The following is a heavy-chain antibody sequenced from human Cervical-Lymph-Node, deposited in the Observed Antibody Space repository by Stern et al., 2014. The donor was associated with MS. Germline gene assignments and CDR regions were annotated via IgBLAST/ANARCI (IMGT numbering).Heavy chain of an antibody. V-gene: IGHV1-69*04. CDR3: ARGVVSNRAAANLHNLFDP. D-gene: IGHD2-2*01. J-gene: IGHJ5*02. CDR2: IIPMVGLA. Sequence: QVQLMQSGAEVKKPGSSMNVSCKTSGGTFRSSYAITWMRQAPGQGLEWMGRIIPMVGLANYAQKFQGRVIITADKSTSTSYMELSSLTSEDTAVYYCARGVVSNRAAANLHNLFDPWGQGTLVTVSS. CDR1: GGTFRSSYA.